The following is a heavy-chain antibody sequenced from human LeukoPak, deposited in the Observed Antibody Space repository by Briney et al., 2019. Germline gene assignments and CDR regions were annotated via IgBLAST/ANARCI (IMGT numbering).Heavy chain of an antibody. CDR2: IKSDGSDT. CDR1: GFTFSTYW. J-gene: IGHJ4*02. D-gene: IGHD3/OR15-3a*01. Sequence: GGSLRLSCAASGFTFSTYWMDWVRQAPGEGLVWVSRIKSDGSDTSYADSVKGRFTISRDNAKNTLYLQMNSLRAEDTAVYYCARGFWTGVEYWGQGALVTVSS. V-gene: IGHV3-74*01. CDR3: ARGFWTGVEY.